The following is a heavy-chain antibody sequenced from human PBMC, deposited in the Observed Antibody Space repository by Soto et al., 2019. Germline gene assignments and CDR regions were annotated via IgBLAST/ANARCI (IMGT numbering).Heavy chain of an antibody. CDR2: IYPGDSDT. V-gene: IGHV5-51*01. D-gene: IGHD5-12*01. Sequence: PGESLKISGKGSGYSFTSYWICWVRQMPGKGLEWMGIIYPGDSDTRYSPSFQGQVTISADKSISTAYLQWSSLKASDTAMYYCARSHAPVDIVAKISFDYCGEGTLVTVSS. CDR1: GYSFTSYW. CDR3: ARSHAPVDIVAKISFDY. J-gene: IGHJ4*02.